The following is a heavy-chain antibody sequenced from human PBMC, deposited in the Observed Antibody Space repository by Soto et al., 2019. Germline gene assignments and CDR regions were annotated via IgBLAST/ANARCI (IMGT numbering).Heavy chain of an antibody. Sequence: VQLVESGGGLIQHGGSLRLSCAASGFTVSSYYMSWVRQAPGTGLEWVSVIYSGGSTYYADSVKGRFTISSDKSKNTLYLQMNSRRAEDTAVYYCARERGGNSPIDYWGQGTLVTVSS. CDR1: GFTVSSYY. CDR2: IYSGGST. J-gene: IGHJ4*02. CDR3: ARERGGNSPIDY. V-gene: IGHV3-53*01. D-gene: IGHD2-21*02.